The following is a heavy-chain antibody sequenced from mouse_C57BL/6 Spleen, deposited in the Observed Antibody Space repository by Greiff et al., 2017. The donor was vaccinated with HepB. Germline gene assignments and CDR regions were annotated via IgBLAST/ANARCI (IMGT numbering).Heavy chain of an antibody. Sequence: QVQLKQPGAELVKPGASVKLSCKASGYTFTSYWMQWVKQRPGQGLEWIGEIDPSDSYTNYNQKFKGKATLTVDTSSSTAYMQLSSLTSEDSAVYYCARWTGRMEYWGQGTSVTVAS. CDR3: ARWTGRMEY. CDR1: GYTFTSYW. V-gene: IGHV1-50*01. CDR2: IDPSDSYT. J-gene: IGHJ4*01.